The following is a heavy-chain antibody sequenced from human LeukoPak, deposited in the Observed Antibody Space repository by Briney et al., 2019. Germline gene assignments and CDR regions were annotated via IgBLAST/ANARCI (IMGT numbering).Heavy chain of an antibody. CDR1: GFSFRNYW. V-gene: IGHV3-23*01. Sequence: PGGSLRLSCVISGFSFRNYWMHWVRQAPGKGLEWVSAISGSGGSTYYADSVKGRFTISRDNSKNTLYLQMNSLRAEDTAVYYCAKDSGSSGSFFDYWGQGTLVTVSS. J-gene: IGHJ4*02. CDR2: ISGSGGST. CDR3: AKDSGSSGSFFDY. D-gene: IGHD3-22*01.